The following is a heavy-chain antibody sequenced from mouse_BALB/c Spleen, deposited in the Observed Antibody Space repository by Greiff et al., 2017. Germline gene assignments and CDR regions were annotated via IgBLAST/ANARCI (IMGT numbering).Heavy chain of an antibody. CDR3: ARITFYDYDSYYAMDY. Sequence: QVQLQQSGPGLVQPSQSLSITCTVSGFSLTSYGVHWVRQSPGKGLEWLGVIWSGGSTDYNAAFISRLSISKDNSKSQVFFKMNSLQANDTAIYYCARITFYDYDSYYAMDYWGQGTSVTVSS. CDR2: IWSGGST. D-gene: IGHD2-4*01. CDR1: GFSLTSYG. V-gene: IGHV2-2*02. J-gene: IGHJ4*01.